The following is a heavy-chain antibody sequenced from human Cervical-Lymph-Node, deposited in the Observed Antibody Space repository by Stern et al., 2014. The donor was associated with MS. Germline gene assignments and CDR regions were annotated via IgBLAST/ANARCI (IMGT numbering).Heavy chain of an antibody. Sequence: VQLVESGAEVKKPGASVKVSCKASGYTFTSYGISWVRQAPGQGLEWMGWISAYNGNTNYAQKLQGRVTMTTDTSTSTAYMELRSLRSDDTAVYYCARSRSSWYPNYYYGMDVWGQGTTVTVSS. J-gene: IGHJ6*02. CDR3: ARSRSSWYPNYYYGMDV. CDR1: GYTFTSYG. CDR2: ISAYNGNT. V-gene: IGHV1-18*04. D-gene: IGHD6-13*01.